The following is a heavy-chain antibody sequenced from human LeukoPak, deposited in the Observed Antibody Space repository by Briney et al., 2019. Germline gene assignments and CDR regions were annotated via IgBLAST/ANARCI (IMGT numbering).Heavy chain of an antibody. Sequence: SETLSLTCTVSGGSISSYYWSWIRQPPGKGLEWIGYIYYSGSTNYNPSLKSRVTISVDTSKNQFSLKLSSVTAADTAVYYCASSYCSGGSCYSARYYFDYWGQGTLVTVSS. J-gene: IGHJ4*02. CDR3: ASSYCSGGSCYSARYYFDY. CDR2: IYYSGST. D-gene: IGHD2-15*01. V-gene: IGHV4-59*01. CDR1: GGSISSYY.